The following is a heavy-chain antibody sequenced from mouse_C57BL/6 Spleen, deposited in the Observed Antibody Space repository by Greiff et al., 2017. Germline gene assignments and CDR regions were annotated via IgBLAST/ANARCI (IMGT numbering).Heavy chain of an antibody. CDR2: IRNKANGYTT. Sequence: EVKLMESGGGLVQPGGSLSLSCAASGFTFTDYYMSWVRQPPGKALEWLGFIRNKANGYTTEYSASVKGRFTISRYNSQSILYLQMNALRAEDRATYYCARDWSTGTGCAYWGQGTLVTVSA. CDR1: GFTFTDYY. D-gene: IGHD4-1*02. V-gene: IGHV7-3*01. J-gene: IGHJ3*01. CDR3: ARDWSTGTGCAY.